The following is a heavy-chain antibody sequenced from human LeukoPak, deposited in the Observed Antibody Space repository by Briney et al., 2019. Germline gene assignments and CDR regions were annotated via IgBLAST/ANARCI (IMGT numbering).Heavy chain of an antibody. Sequence: PSETLSLTCTVSGGSISSYYWSWIRQPPGKGLEWIGYIYTSGSTNYNPSLKSRVTISVDTSKTQFSLDLSSVTAADTAAYYCARQKCTSTSCLTKNAFDIWGQGTMVTVSS. J-gene: IGHJ3*02. D-gene: IGHD2-2*01. CDR3: ARQKCTSTSCLTKNAFDI. CDR2: IYTSGST. CDR1: GGSISSYY. V-gene: IGHV4-4*09.